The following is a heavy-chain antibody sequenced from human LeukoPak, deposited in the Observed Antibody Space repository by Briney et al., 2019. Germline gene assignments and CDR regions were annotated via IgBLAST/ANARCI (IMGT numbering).Heavy chain of an antibody. J-gene: IGHJ4*02. Sequence: GGSLRLSCSASGFTFSSYAMHWVRQAPGKGLEYVSAISSNGGSTYYADSVKGRFTTSRDNSKNTLYLQMSSLRAEDTAVYYCVKDGRGRIPVAGDFDYWGQGTLVTVSS. V-gene: IGHV3-64D*06. CDR3: VKDGRGRIPVAGDFDY. CDR2: ISSNGGST. CDR1: GFTFSSYA. D-gene: IGHD6-19*01.